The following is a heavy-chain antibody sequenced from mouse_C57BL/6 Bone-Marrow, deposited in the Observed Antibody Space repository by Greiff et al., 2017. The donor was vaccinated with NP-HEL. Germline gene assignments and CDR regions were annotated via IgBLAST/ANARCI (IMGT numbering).Heavy chain of an antibody. CDR1: GYTFTSYG. J-gene: IGHJ3*01. Sequence: QVQLQQSGAELARPGASVKLSCKASGYTFTSYGISWVKQRTGQGLEWIGEIYPRSGNTYYNEKFKGKATLTADKSSSTAYMELRSLTSEDSAVYFCASSGGYYEGFAYWGQGTLVTVSA. D-gene: IGHD2-3*01. CDR2: IYPRSGNT. CDR3: ASSGGYYEGFAY. V-gene: IGHV1-81*01.